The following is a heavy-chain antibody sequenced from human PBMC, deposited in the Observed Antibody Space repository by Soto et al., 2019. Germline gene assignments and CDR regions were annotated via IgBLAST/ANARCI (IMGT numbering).Heavy chain of an antibody. J-gene: IGHJ4*02. CDR2: ISAYNGNT. D-gene: IGHD6-19*01. Sequence: ASVKVSCKASGYTFTSYGISWVRQAPGQGLEWMGWISAYNGNTNYAQKLQGRVTMTTDTSTSTAYMELRSLRSDDTAVYYCARFATYSSGWYGPLDYWGQGTLVTVPQ. CDR3: ARFATYSSGWYGPLDY. CDR1: GYTFTSYG. V-gene: IGHV1-18*01.